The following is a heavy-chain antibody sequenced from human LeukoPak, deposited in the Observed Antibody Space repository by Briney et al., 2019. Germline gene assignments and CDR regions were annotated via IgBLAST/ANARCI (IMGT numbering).Heavy chain of an antibody. CDR2: IYSGGKT. CDR3: ARLTGSYYFDY. Sequence: GGSLRLSCAASGFTVSGNHMTWVRQAPGKGLEWVSAIYSGGKTYYADSVKGRLTISRDNSKNTLYLQMNTLRAEDTAVYYCARLTGSYYFDYWGQGTLATVSS. D-gene: IGHD3-9*01. V-gene: IGHV3-53*01. CDR1: GFTVSGNH. J-gene: IGHJ4*02.